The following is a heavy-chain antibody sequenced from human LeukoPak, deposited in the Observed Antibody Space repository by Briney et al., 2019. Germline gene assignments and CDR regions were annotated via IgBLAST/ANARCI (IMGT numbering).Heavy chain of an antibody. D-gene: IGHD2-8*01. J-gene: IGHJ2*01. CDR1: GGSFSGYY. V-gene: IGHV4-34*01. CDR2: INHSGST. CDR3: ARDLGVTNYWYFDL. Sequence: PSETLSLTCAVYGGSFSGYYWSWIRQPPGKGLEWIGEINHSGSTNYNPSLKSRVTISVDKSKNQFSLKLSSVTAADTAVYYCARDLGVTNYWYFDLWGRGTLVTVSS.